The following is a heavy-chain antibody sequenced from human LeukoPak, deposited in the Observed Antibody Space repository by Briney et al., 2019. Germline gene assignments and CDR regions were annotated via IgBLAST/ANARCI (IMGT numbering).Heavy chain of an antibody. J-gene: IGHJ4*02. CDR2: IWYDGSNK. D-gene: IGHD2-2*01. CDR3: AKDVHQLLWGFDY. CDR1: GFTFSSYG. V-gene: IGHV3-33*06. Sequence: GRSLRLSCAASGFTFSSYGMHWVRQAPGKGLEWVAVIWYDGSNKYYADSVKGRFTISRDNSKNTLYLQMNSLRAEDTAVYYCAKDVHQLLWGFDYWGQGTLVTVSS.